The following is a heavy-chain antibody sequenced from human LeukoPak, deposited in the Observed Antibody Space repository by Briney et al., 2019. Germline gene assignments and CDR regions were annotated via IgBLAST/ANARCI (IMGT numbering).Heavy chain of an antibody. CDR3: AKEGCSSTSCPSPRGYFDL. V-gene: IGHV3-30*18. Sequence: GGSLRLSCSVSGLTFSSYGMHWGRQAPGKGLEWVAVISYDGSNKYYADSVKGRFTISRDNSKNTLYLQMNSLRAEDTAVYYCAKEGCSSTSCPSPRGYFDLWGRGTLVTVSS. CDR1: GLTFSSYG. J-gene: IGHJ2*01. CDR2: ISYDGSNK. D-gene: IGHD2-2*01.